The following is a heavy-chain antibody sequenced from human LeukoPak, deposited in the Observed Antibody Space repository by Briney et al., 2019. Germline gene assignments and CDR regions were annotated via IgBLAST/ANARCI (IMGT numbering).Heavy chain of an antibody. CDR3: ARVGYDSSGYYSFDY. CDR2: INPNSGGT. Sequence: GASVKVSCKASGGTFSSYAISWVRQAPGQGLEWMGWINPNSGGTNYAQKFQGRVTMTRDTSISTAYMELSRLRSDDTAVYYCARVGYDSSGYYSFDYWGQGTLVTVSS. J-gene: IGHJ4*02. CDR1: GGTFSSYA. D-gene: IGHD3-22*01. V-gene: IGHV1-2*02.